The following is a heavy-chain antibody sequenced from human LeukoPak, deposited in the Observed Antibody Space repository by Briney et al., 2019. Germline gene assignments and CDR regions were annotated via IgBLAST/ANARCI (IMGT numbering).Heavy chain of an antibody. V-gene: IGHV4-34*01. J-gene: IGHJ6*03. CDR3: SRGRNQLSSMYYYYYMDV. CDR2: INHSGST. Sequence: SETLSLTCAVYGGSFSGYYWSWIRQPPGKGLEWIGAINHSGSTNYNPSLKSRVTISVDTSKNQFSLKLSSVTAADTAVYYCSRGRNQLSSMYYYYYMDVWGKGTTVTVSS. CDR1: GGSFSGYY. D-gene: IGHD2-2*01.